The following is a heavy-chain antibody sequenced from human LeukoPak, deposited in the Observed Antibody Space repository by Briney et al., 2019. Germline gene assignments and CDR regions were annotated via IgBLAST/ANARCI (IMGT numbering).Heavy chain of an antibody. CDR3: ARDRLLTTDY. Sequence: PSGSLRLSCAASGFTFSSYWIHWVRQAPPKGQLWVSRINSHGSSTSYEHSVKGRFNISRDNAKNTLYLQMNSLRAEDTAVYYCARDRLLTTDYWGQGTLVTVSS. J-gene: IGHJ4*02. CDR2: INSHGSST. D-gene: IGHD1-14*01. V-gene: IGHV3-74*01. CDR1: GFTFSSYW.